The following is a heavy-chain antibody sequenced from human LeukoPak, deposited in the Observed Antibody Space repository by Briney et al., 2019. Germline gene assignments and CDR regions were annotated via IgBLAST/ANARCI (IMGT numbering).Heavy chain of an antibody. CDR2: IPLDGSNK. Sequence: GRSLRLSCAASGFTFSSYGMHWVRQAPGKGLEWVALIPLDGSNKDYAESVKGRFTISRDSSKNTLYLQMNSLRAEDTAVYYCAKDGEVSWFGPESYWGQGTLVAVSS. V-gene: IGHV3-30*18. J-gene: IGHJ4*02. CDR1: GFTFSSYG. D-gene: IGHD3-10*01. CDR3: AKDGEVSWFGPESY.